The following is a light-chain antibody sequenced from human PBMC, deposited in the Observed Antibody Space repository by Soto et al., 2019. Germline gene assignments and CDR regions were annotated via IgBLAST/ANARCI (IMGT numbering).Light chain of an antibody. J-gene: IGLJ3*02. V-gene: IGLV2-23*01. Sequence: QSALTQPASVSGSPGQSITISYTGSDNDVGSYHLVSWYQQHPGKAPKLIVYEDIKRPSAASGRFSGSKSANTASLTVSGLQAEAEAHYYCCSYAGGNNWVFGGGTQLTVL. CDR2: EDI. CDR1: DNDVGSYHL. CDR3: CSYAGGNNWV.